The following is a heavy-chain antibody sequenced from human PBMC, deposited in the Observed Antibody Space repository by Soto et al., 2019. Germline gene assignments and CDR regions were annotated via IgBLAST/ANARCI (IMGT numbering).Heavy chain of an antibody. CDR3: AGATRTYYYDSSGYPLEAFDI. V-gene: IGHV3-23*01. CDR2: ILVGGST. Sequence: GGSLTLSCAVSGFICSRYDMSWVRQAPGKGLDWVSTILVGGSTHYEDSVKGRFTISRDTSKNTVYLQMNSLTAGDTAVYYCAGATRTYYYDSSGYPLEAFDIWGQGTMVTVSS. D-gene: IGHD3-22*01. CDR1: GFICSRYD. J-gene: IGHJ3*02.